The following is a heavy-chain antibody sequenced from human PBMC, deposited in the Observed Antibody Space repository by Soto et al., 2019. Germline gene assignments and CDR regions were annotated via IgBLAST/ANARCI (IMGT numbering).Heavy chain of an antibody. Sequence: EVQLVEAGGGLVQPGGSLRLSCAASGFTFSTYWMHWVRQVPGKGLVWVSRINIDGSTTSYADSVRGRFTISRDNAKDTVDLQMNSLRAEDTAVYYCARVRNGDWYFDSWGQGTLVTVSS. J-gene: IGHJ4*02. V-gene: IGHV3-74*01. CDR3: ARVRNGDWYFDS. CDR2: INIDGSTT. D-gene: IGHD4-17*01. CDR1: GFTFSTYW.